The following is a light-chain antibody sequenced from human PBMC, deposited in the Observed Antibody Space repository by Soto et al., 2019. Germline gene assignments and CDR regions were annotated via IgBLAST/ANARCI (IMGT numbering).Light chain of an antibody. CDR2: KAS. CDR1: QSISSW. CDR3: QQYNSYSYT. J-gene: IGKJ2*01. Sequence: DIQMTHSPSTLSASVGDRVTITCRASQSISSWLAWYQPKPGKAPKLLIYKASSLESGVPSRFSGSGTGTEFTLTISSLQHDDFATYYCQQYNSYSYTFGQGTKLEIK. V-gene: IGKV1-5*03.